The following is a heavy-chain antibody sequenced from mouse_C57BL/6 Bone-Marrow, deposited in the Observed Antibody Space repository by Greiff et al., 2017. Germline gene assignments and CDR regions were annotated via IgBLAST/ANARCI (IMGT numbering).Heavy chain of an antibody. J-gene: IGHJ3*01. D-gene: IGHD2-4*01. Sequence: QVQLQQSGAELVRPGTSVKMSCKASGYTFTNYWIGWAKQRPGHGLEWIGDIYPGGGYTNYNEKFIGKATLTADKSSSPAYMQFISLTSEDSAIYCCTRYDYGGGLAYWGQGTLVTVSA. CDR2: IYPGGGYT. V-gene: IGHV1-63*01. CDR1: GYTFTNYW. CDR3: TRYDYGGGLAY.